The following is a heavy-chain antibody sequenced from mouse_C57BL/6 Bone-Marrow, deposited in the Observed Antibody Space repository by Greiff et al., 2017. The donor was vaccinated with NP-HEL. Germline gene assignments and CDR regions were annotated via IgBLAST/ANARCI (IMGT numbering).Heavy chain of an antibody. CDR1: GYTFTSYW. Sequence: QVQLQQPGAELVKPGASVKLSCKASGYTFTSYWMHWVKQRPGQGLEWIGMIHPNSGSTNYNEKFKSKATLTVDKSSSTAYMQLSSLTSEDSAVYYCARRDDYDGYYYALDYWGQGTSVTVSA. D-gene: IGHD2-4*01. CDR3: ARRDDYDGYYYALDY. CDR2: IHPNSGST. V-gene: IGHV1-64*01. J-gene: IGHJ4*01.